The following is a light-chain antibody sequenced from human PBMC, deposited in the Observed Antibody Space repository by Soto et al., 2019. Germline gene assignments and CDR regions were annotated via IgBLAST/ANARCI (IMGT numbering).Light chain of an antibody. V-gene: IGKV3-15*01. J-gene: IGKJ1*01. CDR1: QSVSSN. Sequence: EIVMTQSPATLSVSPGERATLSCRASQSVSSNLAWYQQKPGQAPRLLIYGASTRATGIPARFSGSGSGTEFTLTISSLQSEDFVGYDGQQYNNWPPRTFGQGTKV. CDR3: QQYNNWPPRT. CDR2: GAS.